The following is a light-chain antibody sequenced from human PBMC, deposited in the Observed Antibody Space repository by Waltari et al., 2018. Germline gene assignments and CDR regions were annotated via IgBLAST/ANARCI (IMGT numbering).Light chain of an antibody. Sequence: SYELTQPPSVSVAPGQTARISCEGNNIGSKSTQWYQQKPGQAPVQVVFHDTERPSGIPERFPGSKSGNTATLTITRIEAGDEADYYCQVFDSPTDHQVFGGGTKVTVL. CDR3: QVFDSPTDHQV. V-gene: IGLV3-21*02. J-gene: IGLJ3*02. CDR2: HDT. CDR1: NIGSKS.